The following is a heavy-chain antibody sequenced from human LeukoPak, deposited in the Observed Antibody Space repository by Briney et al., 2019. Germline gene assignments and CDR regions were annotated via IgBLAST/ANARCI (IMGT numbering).Heavy chain of an antibody. CDR2: ISGSGEFI. CDR3: ARDDSHGYHFFDS. J-gene: IGHJ4*02. D-gene: IGHD3-22*01. V-gene: IGHV3-11*04. CDR1: GFTFSDYY. Sequence: PGGSLSLSCAASGFTFSDYYMSWIRQAPGKGLEWVSSISGSGEFIYYADSLKGRFTISRDNGKNSLYLQMNSLRAEDTAVYFCARDDSHGYHFFDSWGQGTLVTVSS.